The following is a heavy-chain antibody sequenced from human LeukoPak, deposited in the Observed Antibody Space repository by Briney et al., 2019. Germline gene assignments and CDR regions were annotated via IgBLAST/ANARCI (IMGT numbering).Heavy chain of an antibody. CDR2: IYRDGST. J-gene: IGHJ3*02. D-gene: IGHD5-12*01. CDR3: TRGGVATDRAFDI. V-gene: IGHV3-66*01. Sequence: GGSLRLSCAASGFTFSSYAMSWVRQAPGKGLEWVSVIYRDGSTYYSDSVKGRFNISRDNSKNTVFLQMDSLRAEDTAVYFCTRGGVATDRAFDIWGQGTMVTASS. CDR1: GFTFSSYA.